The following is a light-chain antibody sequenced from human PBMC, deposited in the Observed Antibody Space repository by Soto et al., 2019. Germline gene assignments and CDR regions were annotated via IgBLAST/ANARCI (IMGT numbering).Light chain of an antibody. V-gene: IGLV4-69*01. Sequence: HPVLTQSPSASASLGASVKLTCTLRSGHRSYAIAWHQQQPEKGPRYLMKLSSDGSHRKGDGIPDRFSGSSSGAERYLTISSLQYEDEADYYCQTWGNGLVVFGGGTKLTVL. J-gene: IGLJ2*01. CDR3: QTWGNGLVV. CDR2: LSSDGSH. CDR1: SGHRSYA.